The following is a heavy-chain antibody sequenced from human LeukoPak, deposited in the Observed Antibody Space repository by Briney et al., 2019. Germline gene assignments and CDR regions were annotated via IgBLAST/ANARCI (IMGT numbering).Heavy chain of an antibody. CDR1: GFTFSNYA. D-gene: IGHD1-26*01. CDR3: AKGIRWELPVDY. J-gene: IGHJ4*02. Sequence: GGSLRLSCTASGFTFSNYAISWVRQAPGKGLEWVSGISGSGSSTYYADSVKGRFTISRDNSKNTLYLQMNSLRAEDTAVYYCAKGIRWELPVDYWGQGTLVTVSS. CDR2: ISGSGSST. V-gene: IGHV3-23*01.